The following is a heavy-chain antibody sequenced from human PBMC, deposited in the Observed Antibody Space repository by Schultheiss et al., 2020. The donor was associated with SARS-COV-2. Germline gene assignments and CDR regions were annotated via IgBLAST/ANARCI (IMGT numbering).Heavy chain of an antibody. CDR3: ANGPTGERPNWYFDL. Sequence: GGSLRLSCAASGFTFSSYAMHWVRQAPGKGLEYVSAISSNGGSTYYADSIKGRFTISRDNSKNMLYLQMSSLRAEDTAVYYCANGPTGERPNWYFDLWGRGTLVTVSS. D-gene: IGHD7-27*01. J-gene: IGHJ2*01. CDR2: ISSNGGST. CDR1: GFTFSSYA. V-gene: IGHV3-64*04.